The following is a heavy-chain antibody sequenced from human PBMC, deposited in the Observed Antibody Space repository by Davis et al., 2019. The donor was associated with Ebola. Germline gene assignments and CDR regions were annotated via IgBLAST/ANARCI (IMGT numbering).Heavy chain of an antibody. Sequence: SETLSLTCTVSGGSISSGGYYWSWIRQPPGKGLEWIGYIYYSGSTNYNPSLKSRVTITVDTSKNQFSLNLSSVTAADTAVYYCARDSPYGAAWFDYWGQGTLVTVSS. J-gene: IGHJ4*02. CDR3: ARDSPYGAAWFDY. D-gene: IGHD4-17*01. CDR1: GGSISSGGYY. CDR2: IYYSGST. V-gene: IGHV4-61*08.